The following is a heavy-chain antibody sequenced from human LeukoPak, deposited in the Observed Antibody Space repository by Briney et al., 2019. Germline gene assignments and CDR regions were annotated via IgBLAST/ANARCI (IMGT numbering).Heavy chain of an antibody. CDR2: IFYNGGA. J-gene: IGHJ3*02. D-gene: IGHD5-18*01. CDR1: GYSITSSNC. Sequence: SDTLSLTCTVSGYSITSSNCWGWIRQPPGKGLEWIGYIFYNGGAYYNTSLNSRVTMSIDASKNQFSLKLRSVTAVDTAMYYCVRNQAEASNHGAMGIWGQGTMVTVSS. CDR3: VRNQAEASNHGAMGI. V-gene: IGHV4-28*01.